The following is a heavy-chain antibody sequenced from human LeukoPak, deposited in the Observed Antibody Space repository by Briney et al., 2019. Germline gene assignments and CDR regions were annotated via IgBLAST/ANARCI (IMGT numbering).Heavy chain of an antibody. CDR1: GGSISSSSYY. CDR3: ARDTGGGYFDY. Sequence: PSETLSLTCTVSGGSISSSSYYWGWIRQPPGKGLEWIGSIYYSGSTYYNPSLKSRVTISVDTSKNQFSLKLSSVTAADTAVYYCARDTGGGYFDYWGQGTLVTVSS. D-gene: IGHD3-10*01. J-gene: IGHJ4*02. CDR2: IYYSGST. V-gene: IGHV4-39*07.